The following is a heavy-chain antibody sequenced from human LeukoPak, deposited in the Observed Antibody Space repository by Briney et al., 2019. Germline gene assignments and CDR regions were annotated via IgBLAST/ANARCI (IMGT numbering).Heavy chain of an antibody. D-gene: IGHD6-13*01. CDR3: ARAPYSSSWYWFDP. J-gene: IGHJ5*02. Sequence: XWXXLRXXXGRGLXXXGRIYTSGSTNYNPSLKTRVTISVDTSKNQFSLKLSSVTAADTAVYYCARAPYSSSWYWFDPWGQGTLVTVSS. CDR1: X. CDR2: IYTSGST. V-gene: IGHV4-61*02.